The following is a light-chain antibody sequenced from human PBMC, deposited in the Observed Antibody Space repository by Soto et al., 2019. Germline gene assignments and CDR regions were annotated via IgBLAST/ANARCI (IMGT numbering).Light chain of an antibody. CDR3: QQYSSDST. CDR1: QNINNW. CDR2: RAS. J-gene: IGKJ1*01. Sequence: DIQMTQSPSTLSASVGDRVTITCRASQNINNWLAWYQQKPGKAPKLLIYRASSLENGVTSRFSGRGSGTDFIFTITGLQPDDFATYYCQQYSSDSTFGQGTKVEIK. V-gene: IGKV1-5*03.